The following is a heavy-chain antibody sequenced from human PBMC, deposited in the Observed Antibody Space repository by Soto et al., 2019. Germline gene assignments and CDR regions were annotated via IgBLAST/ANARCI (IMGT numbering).Heavy chain of an antibody. CDR2: IKSKTDGGTT. D-gene: IGHD2-15*01. Sequence: EVQLVESGGGLVKPGGSLRLSCAASGFTFSNAWMSWVRQAPGKGLEWVGRIKSKTDGGTTDYAAPVKGRFTISRDDSKNTLYLQMNSLNTEDTAVYYCTTDSSRLYCSGGSCYPYYYYYMDVWGKGTTVTVSS. CDR3: TTDSSRLYCSGGSCYPYYYYYMDV. J-gene: IGHJ6*03. V-gene: IGHV3-15*01. CDR1: GFTFSNAW.